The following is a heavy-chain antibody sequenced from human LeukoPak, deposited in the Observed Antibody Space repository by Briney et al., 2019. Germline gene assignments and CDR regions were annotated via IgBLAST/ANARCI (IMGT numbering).Heavy chain of an antibody. CDR2: ISWNSGRR. J-gene: IGHJ4*02. D-gene: IGHD3-9*01. CDR3: AEGPDYDFLTPIDH. Sequence: GGSLRLSCVASGFTFDDYAMHWVRQAPGKGLEWVSGISWNSGRRGYADSVKGRFTISRDNAKTSLYLQMNSLRVEDMALYYCAEGPDYDFLTPIDHWGQGTLVTVSS. CDR1: GFTFDDYA. V-gene: IGHV3-9*03.